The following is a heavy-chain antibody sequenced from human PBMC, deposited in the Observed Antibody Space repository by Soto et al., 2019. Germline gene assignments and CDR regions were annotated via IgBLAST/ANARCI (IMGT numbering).Heavy chain of an antibody. CDR2: ISGHNGNT. Sequence: QVQLVQSGAEVQKPGASVKVSCKASGYTFTNHGISWVRQAPGQGLEWLGWISGHNGNTKYAQRLQGRVTMTTDTSASTAHMELRSLKSDDTTVYYWARDLYPLAYYFDYWGQGTLVTVSS. CDR3: ARDLYPLAYYFDY. V-gene: IGHV1-18*01. J-gene: IGHJ4*02. CDR1: GYTFTNHG.